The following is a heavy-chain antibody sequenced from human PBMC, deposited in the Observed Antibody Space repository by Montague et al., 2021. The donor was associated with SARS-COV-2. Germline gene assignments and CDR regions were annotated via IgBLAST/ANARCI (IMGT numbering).Heavy chain of an antibody. CDR3: ARDSRAEAAATNSFSSAFDS. J-gene: IGHJ4*02. CDR2: IYHSGST. CDR1: GGSISCSDW. V-gene: IGHV4-4*02. Sequence: SETLSLTCGVSGGSISCSDWWSWVRQPPGKGLEWIGEIYHSGSTXXNPXXXSRVTISMDKSKNQFSLKVSSVTAADTAVYYCARDSRAEAAATNSFSSAFDSWGQGTLVTVSS. D-gene: IGHD6-13*01.